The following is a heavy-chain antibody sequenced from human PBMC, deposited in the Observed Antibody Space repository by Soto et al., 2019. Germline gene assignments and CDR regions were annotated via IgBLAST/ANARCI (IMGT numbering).Heavy chain of an antibody. CDR3: AKEGGGGRNYYYTMDV. CDR1: GFTFSGYG. CDR2: ISNDGSNK. Sequence: GGSLRLSCAASGFTFSGYGMHWVRQAPGKGLEWVAVISNDGSNKYYVDSVKGRFTISRDNSKNTLYLQMNSLRAEDTAVYYCAKEGGGGRNYYYTMDVWGQGTTVTVSS. J-gene: IGHJ6*02. V-gene: IGHV3-30*18. D-gene: IGHD2-15*01.